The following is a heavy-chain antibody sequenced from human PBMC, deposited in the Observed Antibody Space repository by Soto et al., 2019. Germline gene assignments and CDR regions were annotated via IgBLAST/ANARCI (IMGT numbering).Heavy chain of an antibody. D-gene: IGHD3-22*01. Sequence: GSLRLSCAASGFTFSSYWMSWVRQAQGKGLERVANIKQDGSEKYYVDSVKGRFTISRDNAKNSLYLQMNSLRAEDTAVYYCARFYXDSSGXLPSPXYYYYGMDVWGHGTTVTVSS. V-gene: IGHV3-7*04. J-gene: IGHJ6*02. CDR3: ARFYXDSSGXLPSPXYYYYGMDV. CDR1: GFTFSSYW. CDR2: IKQDGSEK.